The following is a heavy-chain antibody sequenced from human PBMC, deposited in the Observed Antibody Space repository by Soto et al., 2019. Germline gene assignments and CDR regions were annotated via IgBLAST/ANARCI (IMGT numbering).Heavy chain of an antibody. V-gene: IGHV3-23*01. Sequence: EVPLLESGGGLVQPGGSLRLSCVVSGVTFSTYAMTWARQAPGKGLEWVSAITGSGDNTHYADSARGRITISRDNSKNTLYVQMNSLRADNTAVYYCAIHLCTGPGCDYFDKRGQGNLITVSS. J-gene: IGHJ4*02. CDR2: ITGSGDNT. CDR1: GVTFSTYA. CDR3: AIHLCTGPGCDYFDK. D-gene: IGHD2-8*02.